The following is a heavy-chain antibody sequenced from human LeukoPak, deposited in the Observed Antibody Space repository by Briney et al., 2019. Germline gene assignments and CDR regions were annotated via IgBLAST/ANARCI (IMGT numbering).Heavy chain of an antibody. CDR3: ARRGKQLVPPVTYYYYMDV. CDR2: IWYDGSNK. CDR1: GFTFHSYC. Sequence: GSLRLSFSAAGFTFHSYCMHWVRQAPGQGLGWVAVIWYDGSNKYYADSMKGRFTISRDNSKNTLYLQMNSLRAEDTAVYYCARRGKQLVPPVTYYYYMDVWGKGTTVTVSS. J-gene: IGHJ6*03. V-gene: IGHV3-33*01. D-gene: IGHD6-6*01.